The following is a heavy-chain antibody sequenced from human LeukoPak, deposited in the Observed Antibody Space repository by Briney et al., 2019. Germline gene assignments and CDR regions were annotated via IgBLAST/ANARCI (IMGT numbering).Heavy chain of an antibody. D-gene: IGHD6-6*01. J-gene: IGHJ4*02. CDR3: AKDRVEGGYSSSHFYDY. V-gene: IGHV3-23*01. CDR2: ISGSGGST. CDR1: GFTFSSYA. Sequence: HPGGSLRLSCAASGFTFSSYAMSWVRQAPGKGLEWVSAISGSGGSTYYADSVKGRFTISRDNSKNTLYLQMNSLRAEDTAVYYCAKDRVEGGYSSSHFYDYWGQGTLVTVSS.